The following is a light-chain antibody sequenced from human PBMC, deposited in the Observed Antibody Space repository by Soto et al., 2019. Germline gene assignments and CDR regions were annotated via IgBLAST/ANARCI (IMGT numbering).Light chain of an antibody. V-gene: IGKV3-20*01. Sequence: EIVLTQSPGTLSLSPGERATLSCRASQSVSNSYLAWYQQKPGQAPRLLIYAASTRATGIPERFSGSGSGTDFTLTISRLEPEDFATYYCQQSYSTPRTFGPGTKVDIK. CDR3: QQSYSTPRT. J-gene: IGKJ3*01. CDR2: AAS. CDR1: QSVSNSY.